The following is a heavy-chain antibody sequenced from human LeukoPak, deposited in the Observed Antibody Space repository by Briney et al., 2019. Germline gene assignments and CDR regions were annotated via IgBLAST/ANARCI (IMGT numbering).Heavy chain of an antibody. V-gene: IGHV4-31*03. CDR2: IYYSGST. CDR1: GGSISSGGYY. CDR3: ARDHKYSSSSGFDY. D-gene: IGHD6-6*01. Sequence: TSQTLSLTCTVSGGSISSGGYYWSWIRQHPGKGLEWIGYIYYSGSTYYNPSLKSRVTISVDTSKNQFSLKLSSVTAADTAVYYCARDHKYSSSSGFDYWGQGTLVTVSS. J-gene: IGHJ4*02.